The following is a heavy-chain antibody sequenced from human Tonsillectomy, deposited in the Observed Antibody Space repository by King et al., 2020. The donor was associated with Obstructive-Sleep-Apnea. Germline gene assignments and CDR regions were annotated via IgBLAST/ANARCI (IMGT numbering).Heavy chain of an antibody. D-gene: IGHD3-10*01. CDR2: ISPNSGAT. CDR1: GYTFTGYY. V-gene: IGHV1-2*02. Sequence: IQLVQSGAEVKKPGASVKVSCKASGYTFTGYYIHWVRQAPGQGLEWMGWISPNSGATKYAQKFQDRVTMTRDTSISTAYMDLSRLRSDDTAIYYRARDMSAYDSTSPAYWGQGTLVTVSS. CDR3: ARDMSAYDSTSPAY. J-gene: IGHJ4*02.